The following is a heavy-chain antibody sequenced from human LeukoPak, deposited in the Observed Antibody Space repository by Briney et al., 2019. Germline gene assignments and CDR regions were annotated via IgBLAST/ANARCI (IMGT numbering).Heavy chain of an antibody. Sequence: PGGSLRLSCAASGFTFSNYWMHWVRQAPGEGLMWVSRINSDGDITNYAGSVKGRFTISRDNARNTLYLQMNSLRAEDTAVYYCAFRRDGDNPNVFNVWGQGTMVTVSS. CDR2: INSDGDIT. CDR3: AFRRDGDNPNVFNV. CDR1: GFTFSNYW. D-gene: IGHD5-24*01. V-gene: IGHV3-74*01. J-gene: IGHJ3*01.